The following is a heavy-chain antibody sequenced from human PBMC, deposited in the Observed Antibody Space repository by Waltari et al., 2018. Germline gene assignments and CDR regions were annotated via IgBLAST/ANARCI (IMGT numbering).Heavy chain of an antibody. J-gene: IGHJ4*02. Sequence: QVQLQESGPGLVKPSQTLSLTCTVSGGSISSGGYYWSWIRQHPGKGLEWIGYIYYSGSTYYNPSLMSRVTISVDTSKNQFSLKLSSVTAADTAVYYCARTYYYGSGSYWAIYYFDYWGQGTLVTVSS. CDR2: IYYSGST. V-gene: IGHV4-31*03. D-gene: IGHD3-10*01. CDR1: GGSISSGGYY. CDR3: ARTYYYGSGSYWAIYYFDY.